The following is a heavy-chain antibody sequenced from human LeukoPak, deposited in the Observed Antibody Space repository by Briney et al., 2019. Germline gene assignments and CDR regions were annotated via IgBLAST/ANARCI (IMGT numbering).Heavy chain of an antibody. V-gene: IGHV1-2*02. D-gene: IGHD2-15*01. J-gene: IGHJ6*02. CDR3: ARTSEDIPDYYYYGMDV. Sequence: ASVKVSCKASGYTFTGYYMHWVRQAPGQGLEWMGWINPNSGGTNYAQKFQGRVTMTRDTSISTAYMELSRLRSDDTAVYYCARTSEDIPDYYYYGMDVWGQGTTVTVSS. CDR1: GYTFTGYY. CDR2: INPNSGGT.